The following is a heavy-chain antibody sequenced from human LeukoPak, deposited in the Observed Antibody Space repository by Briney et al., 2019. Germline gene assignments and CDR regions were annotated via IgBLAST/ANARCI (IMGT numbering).Heavy chain of an antibody. J-gene: IGHJ5*02. V-gene: IGHV4-61*02. CDR3: ARVRRNSGNKYFDP. CDR2: IYISGGT. D-gene: IGHD5-12*01. Sequence: SETLSLTCTVSGGSISSGNYYWSWLRQPAGMGLEWIGRIYISGGTEYNPSLKSRVTISIEMSKNQFYLRLSSVTAADTAVYYCARVRRNSGNKYFDPWGQGTRVTVSS. CDR1: GGSISSGNYY.